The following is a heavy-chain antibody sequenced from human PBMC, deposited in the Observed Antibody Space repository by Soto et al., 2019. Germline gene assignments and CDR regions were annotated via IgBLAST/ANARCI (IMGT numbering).Heavy chain of an antibody. CDR1: GFTFSSYA. D-gene: IGHD5-18*01. CDR3: ARDGESGSYGYDGMDV. J-gene: IGHJ6*02. Sequence: QVQLVESGGGVVQPGRSLRLSCAASGFTFSSYAMHWVRQAPGKGLEWVAVISYDGSNKYYADSVKGRFTISRDNYKNTLYLQKNSLRAEDTAVYYCARDGESGSYGYDGMDVWGQGTTVTVSS. V-gene: IGHV3-30-3*01. CDR2: ISYDGSNK.